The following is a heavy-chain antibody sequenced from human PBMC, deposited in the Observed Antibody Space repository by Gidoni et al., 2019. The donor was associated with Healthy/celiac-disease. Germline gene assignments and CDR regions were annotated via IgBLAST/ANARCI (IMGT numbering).Heavy chain of an antibody. CDR3: ARRRIAVAGHDAFDI. CDR2: ISYDGSNK. CDR1: GFTFSSYA. J-gene: IGHJ3*02. V-gene: IGHV3-30-3*01. Sequence: QVQLVESGGGVVQPGRSLRLSCAASGFTFSSYAMHWVRQAPGKGLEWVAVISYDGSNKYYADSVKGRFTISRDNSKNTLYLQMNSLRAEDTAVYYCARRRIAVAGHDAFDIWGQGTMVTVSS. D-gene: IGHD6-19*01.